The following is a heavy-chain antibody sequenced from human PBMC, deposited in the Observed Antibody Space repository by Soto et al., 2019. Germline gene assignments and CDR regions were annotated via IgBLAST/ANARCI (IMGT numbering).Heavy chain of an antibody. J-gene: IGHJ4*02. CDR2: INAGNGNT. D-gene: IGHD3-10*01. CDR1: GYTFTSYA. CDR3: ARVRMVRGAIPFDY. V-gene: IGHV1-3*01. Sequence: ASVKVSCKASGYTFTSYAMHWVRQAPGQRLEWMGWINAGNGNTKYSQKFQGRVTITRDTSASTAYMELSSLRSEDTAVYYCARVRMVRGAIPFDYWGQGTLVTVSS.